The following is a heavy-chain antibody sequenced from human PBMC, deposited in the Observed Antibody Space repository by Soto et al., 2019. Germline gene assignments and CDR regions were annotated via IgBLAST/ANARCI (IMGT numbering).Heavy chain of an antibody. V-gene: IGHV3-53*01. CDR1: GFTVSSNY. Sequence: PGGSLRLSCAASGFTVSSNYMSWVRQAPGKGLEWVSVIYSGGSTYYADSVKGRFTISRDNSKNTLYLQMNSLRAEDTAVYYCARSPGENPIVWLDTWGQGNLVTVSS. D-gene: IGHD3-16*02. CDR3: ARSPGENPIVWLDT. CDR2: IYSGGST. J-gene: IGHJ5*02.